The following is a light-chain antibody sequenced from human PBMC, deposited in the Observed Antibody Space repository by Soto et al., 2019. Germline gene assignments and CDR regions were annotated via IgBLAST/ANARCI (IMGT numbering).Light chain of an antibody. CDR1: QSFSSN. CDR3: QQYGSSPIT. V-gene: IGKV3-20*01. J-gene: IGKJ5*01. CDR2: GAS. Sequence: EIAMTQSPATLSVSPFERATISCRASQSFSSNLAWCQQKPGQAPRLLIYGASTRATGIPDRFSGTGSGTDFTLTISRLEPEDFAVYYCQQYGSSPITFGQGTRLEI.